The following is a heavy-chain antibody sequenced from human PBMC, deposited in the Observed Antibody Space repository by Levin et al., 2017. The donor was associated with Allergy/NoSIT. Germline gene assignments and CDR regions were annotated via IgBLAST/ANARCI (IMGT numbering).Heavy chain of an antibody. J-gene: IGHJ4*02. Sequence: ASETLSLTCTVSGGSISSYYWSWIRQPPGKGLEWIGYIYYSGSTNYNPSLKSRVTISVDTSKNQFSLKLSSVTAADTAVYYCARSPPAYSSGWYGEPEPGSPPSHYFDYWGQGTLVTVSS. V-gene: IGHV4-59*01. D-gene: IGHD6-19*01. CDR3: ARSPPAYSSGWYGEPEPGSPPSHYFDY. CDR1: GGSISSYY. CDR2: IYYSGST.